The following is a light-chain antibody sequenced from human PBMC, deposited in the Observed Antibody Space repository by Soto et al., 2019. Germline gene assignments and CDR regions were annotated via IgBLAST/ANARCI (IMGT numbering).Light chain of an antibody. Sequence: QSVLTQPPSVSGAPGQRVTISCTGSRSNIGAGYDVHWYQQLPGTAPKFLIYGNSNRPSGVPDRFSGSKSGTSASLAITGLQAEDEADYYCQSYDSSLSASVFGGGTKLTVL. CDR1: RSNIGAGYD. J-gene: IGLJ2*01. CDR3: QSYDSSLSASV. CDR2: GNS. V-gene: IGLV1-40*01.